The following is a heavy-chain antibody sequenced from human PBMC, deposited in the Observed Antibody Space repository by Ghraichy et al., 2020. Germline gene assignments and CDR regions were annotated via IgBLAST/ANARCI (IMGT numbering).Heavy chain of an antibody. V-gene: IGHV1-2*04. Sequence: ASVKVSCKASGYTFTGYYMHWVRQAPGQGLEWMGWINPNSGGTNYAQKFQGWVTMTRDTSISTAYMELSRLRSDDTAVYYCARGSLPNYYDSSAAFDIWGQGTMVTVSS. CDR3: ARGSLPNYYDSSAAFDI. CDR2: INPNSGGT. D-gene: IGHD3-22*01. CDR1: GYTFTGYY. J-gene: IGHJ3*02.